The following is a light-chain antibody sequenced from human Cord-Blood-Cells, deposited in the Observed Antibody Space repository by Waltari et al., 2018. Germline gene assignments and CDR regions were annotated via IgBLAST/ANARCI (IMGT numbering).Light chain of an antibody. CDR3: CSYAGSSTWV. V-gene: IGLV2-23*01. CDR2: ESS. J-gene: IGLJ3*02. CDR1: SSDVGSYNL. Sequence: QSALTQPASVSGSPGQSITISCTGTSSDVGSYNLVSWYQQHPGKAPKLMIYESSKRPSGVSNPFAGSKSGNTASLTISGLQAEDEADYYCCSYAGSSTWVFGGGTKLTVL.